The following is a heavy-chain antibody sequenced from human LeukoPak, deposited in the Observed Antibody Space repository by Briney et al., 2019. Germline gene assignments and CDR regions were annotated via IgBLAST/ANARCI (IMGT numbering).Heavy chain of an antibody. CDR2: IYYSGST. CDR3: ARHGRDGWYGGNPPLGFDY. Sequence: PSETLSLTCTVSGGSISSYYRSWIRQPPGKGLEWIGYIYYSGSTNYNPSLKSRVTISVDTSKNQFSLKLSSVTAADTAVYYCARHGRDGWYGGNPPLGFDYWGQGTLVTVSS. CDR1: GGSISSYY. V-gene: IGHV4-59*08. J-gene: IGHJ4*02. D-gene: IGHD4-23*01.